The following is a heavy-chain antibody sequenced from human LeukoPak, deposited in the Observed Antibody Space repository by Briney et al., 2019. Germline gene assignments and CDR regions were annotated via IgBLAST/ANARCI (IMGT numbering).Heavy chain of an antibody. CDR1: GGTFSSYA. CDR2: ISAYNGNT. V-gene: IGHV1-18*01. D-gene: IGHD2-2*02. J-gene: IGHJ4*02. Sequence: ASVKVSCKASGGTFSSYAISWVRQAPGQGLEWMGWISAYNGNTNYAQKLQGRVTMTTDTSTSTAYMELRSLRSDDTAVYYCAREEYCSSTSCYSPPDYWGQGTLVTVSS. CDR3: AREEYCSSTSCYSPPDY.